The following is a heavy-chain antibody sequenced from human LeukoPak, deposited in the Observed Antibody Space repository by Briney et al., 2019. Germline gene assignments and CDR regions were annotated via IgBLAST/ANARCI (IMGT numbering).Heavy chain of an antibody. D-gene: IGHD3-10*01. J-gene: IGHJ4*02. CDR1: GFTFSSYA. V-gene: IGHV3-30*02. CDR2: IRYDGVTK. CDR3: AKDGPYYGAGAMYYFDY. Sequence: GGSLRLSCAASGFTFSSYAMHWVRQAPGKGLEWVGFIRYDGVTKYYSDSVRGRFTISRDNSKNTLDVQMSSLRAEDTAVYYCAKDGPYYGAGAMYYFDYWGQGTPVTVSS.